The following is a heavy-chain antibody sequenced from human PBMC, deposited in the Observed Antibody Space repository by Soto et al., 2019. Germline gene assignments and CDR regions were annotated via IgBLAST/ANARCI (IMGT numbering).Heavy chain of an antibody. CDR3: ARDFGSDATGYYGMDV. J-gene: IGHJ6*02. CDR1: GFTVSSNY. CDR2: IYSGGAI. Sequence: PGGSLRLSCAPSGFTVSSNYMSWVRQTPGKGLEWVSLIYSGGAIVYADSVMGRFTVSRDNSRNTLYLQMNSLRAEDTAVYFCARDFGSDATGYYGMDVWGQGTTVTVSS. D-gene: IGHD3-10*01. V-gene: IGHV3-66*01.